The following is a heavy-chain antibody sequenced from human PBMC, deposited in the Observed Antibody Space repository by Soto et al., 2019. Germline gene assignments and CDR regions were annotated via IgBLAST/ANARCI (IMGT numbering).Heavy chain of an antibody. J-gene: IGHJ5*02. CDR2: INHSGST. CDR1: GESFSGYY. D-gene: IGHD6-13*01. V-gene: IGHV4-34*01. Sequence: SETLSLTCAVYGESFSGYYWSWIRQPPGKGLEWIGEINHSGSTNYNPSLKSRVTISVDTSKNQFSLKLSSVTAADTAVYYCARGRLGSGSSSWYLFPPRLLYDPWGQGTLVTVSS. CDR3: ARGRLGSGSSSWYLFPPRLLYDP.